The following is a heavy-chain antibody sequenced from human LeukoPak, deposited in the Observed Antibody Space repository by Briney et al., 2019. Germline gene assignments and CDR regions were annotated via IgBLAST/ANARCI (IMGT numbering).Heavy chain of an antibody. Sequence: SGTLSLTCAVSGGSISSSNWWSWVRQPPGKGLEWIGEIYHSGSTNYNPSLKGRVTISVDKSKNQFSLKLSSVTAADTAVYYCAGRIAAQADYYYYMDVWGKGTTVTVSS. CDR2: IYHSGST. J-gene: IGHJ6*03. CDR3: AGRIAAQADYYYYMDV. CDR1: GGSISSSNW. V-gene: IGHV4-4*02. D-gene: IGHD6-13*01.